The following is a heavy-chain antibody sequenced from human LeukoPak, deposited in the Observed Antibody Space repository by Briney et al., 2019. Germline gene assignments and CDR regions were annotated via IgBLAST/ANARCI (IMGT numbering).Heavy chain of an antibody. CDR2: INHSGST. V-gene: IGHV4-34*01. CDR1: GGSFSGYY. CDR3: ARGPNGLLWFGELYPWFDP. Sequence: PSETLSLTCAVYGGSFSGYYWSWIRQPPGKGLEWIGEINHSGSTNYNPSLKSRVTISVDTSKNQFSLKLSSVTAADTAVYYCARGPNGLLWFGELYPWFDPWGQATLVTVSS. J-gene: IGHJ5*02. D-gene: IGHD3-10*01.